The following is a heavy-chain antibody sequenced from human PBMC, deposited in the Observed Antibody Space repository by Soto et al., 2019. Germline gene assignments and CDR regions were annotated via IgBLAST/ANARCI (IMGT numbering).Heavy chain of an antibody. V-gene: IGHV3-21*01. J-gene: IGHJ5*02. CDR1: GFTFRSFT. CDR3: TRDASRDSSARGWFDP. CDR2: ISSNSAYI. Sequence: GSLRLSCAASGFTFRSFTMNWVRQAPGKGLEWVSTISSNSAYIYYTDALRGRFTLSRDNAKNSLHLQMNSLRAEDTAVYYCTRDASRDSSARGWFDPWGPGTLVTVSS. D-gene: IGHD6-13*01.